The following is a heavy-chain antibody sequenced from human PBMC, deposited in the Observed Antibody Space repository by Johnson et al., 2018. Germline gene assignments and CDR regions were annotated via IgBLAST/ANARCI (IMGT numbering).Heavy chain of an antibody. D-gene: IGHD4-11*01. CDR2: ISYDGSNK. CDR1: GFTFSSYG. J-gene: IGHJ6*02. CDR3: ARAGHTVTSYYYAGMDV. Sequence: QVQLQESGGGVVQPGRSLRLSCAASGFTFSSYGMHWVRQAPGKGLEWVAVISYDGSNKYYADSVKGRFTISRDKSKNTLYLQMNSLRAEDTAVYYCARAGHTVTSYYYAGMDVWGQGTTVTVSS. V-gene: IGHV3-30*03.